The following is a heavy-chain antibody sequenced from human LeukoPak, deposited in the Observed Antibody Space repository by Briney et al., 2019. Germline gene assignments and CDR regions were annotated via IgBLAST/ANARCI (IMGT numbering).Heavy chain of an antibody. V-gene: IGHV4-61*01. CDR2: ISDSGGS. D-gene: IGHD6-19*01. CDR1: GGSVSSGISY. J-gene: IGHJ4*02. Sequence: SETLSLTCSVSGGSVSSGISYWSWIRQPPGEGLEWIAYISDSGGSDYNPSLRGRVTISLDTSKNQFSLRLTSVTAADTAVYYCARGVRSGWYPGYWGQGTLVTVSS. CDR3: ARGVRSGWYPGY.